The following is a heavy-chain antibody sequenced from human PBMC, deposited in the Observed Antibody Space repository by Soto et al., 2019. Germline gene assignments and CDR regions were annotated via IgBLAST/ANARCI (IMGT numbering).Heavy chain of an antibody. Sequence: PGGSLRLSCAASGFIFENFGMSWVRQAPGKVLEWISSISGSGFKKYYADSVKGLFTISRDNAKSTVYLELNNLSSEDTAVYHCAKNQGVELVPLATVDWFDPWGQGSVVNVSS. CDR1: GFIFENFG. J-gene: IGHJ5*02. CDR2: ISGSGFKK. D-gene: IGHD1-26*01. CDR3: AKNQGVELVPLATVDWFDP. V-gene: IGHV3-23*01.